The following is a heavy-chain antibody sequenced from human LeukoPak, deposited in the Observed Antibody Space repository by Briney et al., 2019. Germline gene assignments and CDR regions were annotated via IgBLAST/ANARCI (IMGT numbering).Heavy chain of an antibody. J-gene: IGHJ3*02. CDR2: FDPEDGET. Sequence: GASVKVSCKASGYTFTSYYMHWVRQAPGQGLEWMGGFDPEDGETIYAQKFQGRVTMTEDTSTDTAYMELSSLRSEDTAVYYCATTYDSYDAFDIWGQGTMVTVSS. V-gene: IGHV1-24*01. CDR3: ATTYDSYDAFDI. CDR1: GYTFTSYY. D-gene: IGHD2-21*02.